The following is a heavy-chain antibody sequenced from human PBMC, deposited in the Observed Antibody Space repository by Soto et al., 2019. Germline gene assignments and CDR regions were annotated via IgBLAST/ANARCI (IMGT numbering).Heavy chain of an antibody. CDR1: GFTFSSYE. CDR3: AGSGSYGVFYYGMDV. D-gene: IGHD3-10*01. Sequence: GSLRLSCAATGFTFSSYEMNWVRQAPGKGLEWVSYISSSGSTIYYADSVKGRFTISRDNAKNSLYLQMNSLRAEDTAVYYCAGSGSYGVFYYGMDVWGQGTTVTVSS. J-gene: IGHJ6*02. V-gene: IGHV3-48*03. CDR2: ISSSGSTI.